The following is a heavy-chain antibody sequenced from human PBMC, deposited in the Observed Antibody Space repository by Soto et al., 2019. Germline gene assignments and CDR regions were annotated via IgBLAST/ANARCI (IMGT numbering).Heavy chain of an antibody. D-gene: IGHD3-3*01. Sequence: QVKLVESGGGVVQPGRSRRLSCVTSGFTFRSYAMHWVRQSPGKGLEWVAVIKSDGTTADYIESVKGRFFISRDNSKKTVYLQMNNLRPEDPAIYYCAKPRSSLEWPPFDPWGQGTLVTVSS. CDR1: GFTFRSYA. J-gene: IGHJ5*02. CDR2: IKSDGTTA. CDR3: AKPRSSLEWPPFDP. V-gene: IGHV3-30-3*02.